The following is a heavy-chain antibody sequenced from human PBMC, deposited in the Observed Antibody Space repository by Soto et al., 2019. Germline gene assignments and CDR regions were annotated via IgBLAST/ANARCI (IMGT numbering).Heavy chain of an antibody. D-gene: IGHD5-12*01. CDR1: GFTFSSYS. V-gene: IGHV3-21*01. CDR2: ISSSSSYI. Sequence: GGSLRLSCAASGFTFSSYSMNWVRQAPGKGLEWVSSISSSSSYIYYADSVKGRFTISRDNAKNSLYLQMNSLRAEDTAVYYCARDAVLATIERYFDYWGQGTLVTVSS. CDR3: ARDAVLATIERYFDY. J-gene: IGHJ4*02.